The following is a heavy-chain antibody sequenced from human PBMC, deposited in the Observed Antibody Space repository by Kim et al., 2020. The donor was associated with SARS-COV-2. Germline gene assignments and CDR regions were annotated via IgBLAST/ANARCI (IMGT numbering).Heavy chain of an antibody. CDR2: IYTSGST. V-gene: IGHV4-4*07. Sequence: SETLSLTCTVSGGSISSYYWSWIRQPAGKGLEWIGRIYTSGSTNYNPSLKSRVTMSVDTSKNQFSLKLSSVTAADTAVYYCARDLPDPLSWSPLGWFDPWGQGTLVTVSS. CDR3: ARDLPDPLSWSPLGWFDP. D-gene: IGHD3-3*01. J-gene: IGHJ5*02. CDR1: GGSISSYY.